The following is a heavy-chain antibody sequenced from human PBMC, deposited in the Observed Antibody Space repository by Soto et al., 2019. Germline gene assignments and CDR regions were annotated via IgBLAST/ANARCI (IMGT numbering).Heavy chain of an antibody. D-gene: IGHD5-12*01. V-gene: IGHV4-30-4*01. CDR2: IYYSGST. Sequence: PSETXSLTCTVSGGSISSGDYYWSWIRQPPGKGLEWIGYIYYSGSTYYNPSLKSRVTISVDTSKNQFSLKLSSVTAADTAVYYCARVRIVATITGFDYWGQGTLVTVSS. J-gene: IGHJ4*02. CDR1: GGSISSGDYY. CDR3: ARVRIVATITGFDY.